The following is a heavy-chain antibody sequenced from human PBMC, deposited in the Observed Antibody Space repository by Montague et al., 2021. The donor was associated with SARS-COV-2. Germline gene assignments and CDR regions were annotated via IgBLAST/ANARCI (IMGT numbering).Heavy chain of an antibody. CDR2: IYTSRST. V-gene: IGHV4-61*02. Sequence: TLSLTCTVSGGSISSGSYYWNWTRQPAGKGLEWIGRIYTSRSTXYNPSLKSRVTISVDTSKNQFSLKLSSVTAADTAVYYCARESLHLTGYYNDYFDYWGQGTLVTVSS. J-gene: IGHJ4*02. CDR3: ARESLHLTGYYNDYFDY. D-gene: IGHD3-9*01. CDR1: GGSISSGSYY.